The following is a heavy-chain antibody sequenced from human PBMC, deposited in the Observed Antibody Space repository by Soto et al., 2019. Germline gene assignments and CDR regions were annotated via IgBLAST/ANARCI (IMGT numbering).Heavy chain of an antibody. Sequence: SETLSLTCAVSGYSITSGYFWGLMRQPPGKGLEWIGNIYHNGRTYYNPSLKSRISMSVDTSKNHFSLKLSFVTAADTAVYYCARGTSVEWRQGADYWGQGSLVTVSS. V-gene: IGHV4-38-2*01. CDR1: GYSITSGYF. CDR3: ARGTSVEWRQGADY. CDR2: IYHNGRT. J-gene: IGHJ4*02. D-gene: IGHD1-26*01.